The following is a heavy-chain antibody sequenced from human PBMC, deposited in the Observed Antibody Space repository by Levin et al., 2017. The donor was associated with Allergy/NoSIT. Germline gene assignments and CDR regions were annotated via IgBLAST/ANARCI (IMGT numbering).Heavy chain of an antibody. V-gene: IGHV4-4*07. CDR2: MYSSGNT. D-gene: IGHD2-15*01. Sequence: SQTLSLTCTVSGDSINPYYWTWIRQPAGKGLEWIGRMYSSGNTNYNPSLKSRVTMSVDTSKNQFSLNLSSVTAADTAVYYCAREGGSYCGGGTCYGYFDYWGQGTLVTVSS. CDR3: AREGGSYCGGGTCYGYFDY. J-gene: IGHJ4*02. CDR1: GDSINPYY.